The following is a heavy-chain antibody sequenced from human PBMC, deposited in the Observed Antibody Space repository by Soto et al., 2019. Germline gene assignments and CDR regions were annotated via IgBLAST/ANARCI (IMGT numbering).Heavy chain of an antibody. CDR1: GGSISNGGYY. Sequence: QLQLEESGPGLVKPSQTLSLTCAVSGGSISNGGYYWSWIRQHPGKGLEWIGSIYFSGSTYYNPSLKSRVIISVATPKNQFSLKLSSVTAADTAVYYCARDSHSQQPNHRWGGGYMDVLGKGTTVTVSS. V-gene: IGHV4-31*11. J-gene: IGHJ6*03. CDR3: ARDSHSQQPNHRWGGGYMDV. D-gene: IGHD6-13*01. CDR2: IYFSGST.